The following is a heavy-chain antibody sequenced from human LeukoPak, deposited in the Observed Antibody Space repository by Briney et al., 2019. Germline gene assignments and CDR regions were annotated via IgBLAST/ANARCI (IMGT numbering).Heavy chain of an antibody. CDR2: ISGSGGST. J-gene: IGHJ6*02. V-gene: IGHV3-23*01. CDR3: ASEGYCSSTSCRSHYYYGMDV. D-gene: IGHD2-2*01. CDR1: GFTFSSYA. Sequence: GGSLRLSCAASGFTFSSYAMSWVRQAPGKGLEWVSAISGSGGSTYYADSVKGRFTISRDNSKNTLYLQMNSLRAEVTAVYYCASEGYCSSTSCRSHYYYGMDVWGQGTTVTVSS.